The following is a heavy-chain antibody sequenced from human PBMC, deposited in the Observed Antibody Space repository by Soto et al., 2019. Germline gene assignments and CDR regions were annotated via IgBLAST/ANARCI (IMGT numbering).Heavy chain of an antibody. CDR2: INVGNGNT. CDR3: AREGAHYTPLDH. J-gene: IGHJ4*02. D-gene: IGHD2-15*01. V-gene: IGHV1-3*01. CDR1: GYTFTDYA. Sequence: ASVKVSCKASGYTFTDYAIHWVRQAPGQGLEWMGWINVGNGNTGYSRKFQGRVTNARDMSASTAYIEVTSLTSEDTAIYYCAREGAHYTPLDHWGQGALVTVSS.